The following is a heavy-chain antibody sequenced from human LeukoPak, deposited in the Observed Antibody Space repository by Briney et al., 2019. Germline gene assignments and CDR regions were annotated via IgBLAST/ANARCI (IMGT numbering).Heavy chain of an antibody. J-gene: IGHJ4*02. D-gene: IGHD3-22*01. CDR1: GFTFSSYA. CDR2: ISGSGGST. V-gene: IGHV3-23*01. Sequence: QTGGSLRLPCAASGFTFSSYAMSWVRQVPGKGLEWVSAISGSGGSTYYADSVKGRFTISRDNSKKTLYLQMNSLRAEDTAVYYCAKVQYYYESSGYNYWGQGTLVTVSS. CDR3: AKVQYYYESSGYNY.